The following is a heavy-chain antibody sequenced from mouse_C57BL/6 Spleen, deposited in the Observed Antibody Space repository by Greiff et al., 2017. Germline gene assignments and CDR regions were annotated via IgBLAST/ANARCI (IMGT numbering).Heavy chain of an antibody. CDR2: IDPEDGDT. V-gene: IGHV14-1*01. Sequence: EVQLQQSGAELVRPGASVKLSCTASGFNIKDYYMHWVKQRPEQGLEWIGRIDPEDGDTEYAPKFQGKATITADTSSNTAYLQLSSLTSEDTAVYYCTTCYYYGSRLYYAMDYWGQGTSVTVSS. CDR1: GFNIKDYY. D-gene: IGHD1-1*01. J-gene: IGHJ4*01. CDR3: TTCYYYGSRLYYAMDY.